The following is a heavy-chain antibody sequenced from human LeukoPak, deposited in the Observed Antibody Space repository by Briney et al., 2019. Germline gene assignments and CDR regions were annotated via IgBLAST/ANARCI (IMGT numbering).Heavy chain of an antibody. D-gene: IGHD4-11*01. Sequence: SETLSLTCTVSAXSISSSYWSWIRQPPGKGLEWIGYIYYSGSTNYNPSLKSRVTISVDTSKNQISLKLNSVTAADTAVYYCARQGPLTTAVTTRTNPFDYWGQGTLVTVSS. J-gene: IGHJ4*02. CDR1: AXSISSSY. CDR2: IYYSGST. V-gene: IGHV4-59*08. CDR3: ARQGPLTTAVTTRTNPFDY.